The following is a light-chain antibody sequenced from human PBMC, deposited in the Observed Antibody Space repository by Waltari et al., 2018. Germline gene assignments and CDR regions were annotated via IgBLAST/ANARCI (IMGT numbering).Light chain of an antibody. CDR1: QSISSN. CDR2: GAS. CDR3: QQYHDWPPWT. V-gene: IGKV3-15*01. Sequence: EIMMTQSPATLSVSPGDGATLSCRASQSISSNLAWYQQKPGQAPRLLIYGASTRATGIPARFSGGGSGAEYTLTIRSLQSDDVAVYYCQQYHDWPPWTFGQGTRVEIK. J-gene: IGKJ1*01.